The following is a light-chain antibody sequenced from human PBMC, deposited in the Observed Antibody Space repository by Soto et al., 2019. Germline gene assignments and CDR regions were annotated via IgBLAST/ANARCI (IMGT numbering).Light chain of an antibody. CDR3: QKSYSTPWK. CDR1: QIISSY. V-gene: IGKV1-39*01. CDR2: AAS. J-gene: IGKJ1*01. Sequence: DIQITHSPSSLSASVVDRVTITFLASQIISSYLNWYQQKPRKAPKLLISAASSLQSGVPSRFSGSGSGTDFILTISSLQPEDFATYYCQKSYSTPWKVGQGTKVDIK.